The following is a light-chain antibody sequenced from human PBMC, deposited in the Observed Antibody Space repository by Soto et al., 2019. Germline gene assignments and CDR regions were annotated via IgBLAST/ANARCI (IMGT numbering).Light chain of an antibody. CDR1: NSDFGNCNL. Sequence: SAPTRPASMSGSPGQSSTISCTATNSDFGNCNLISWTQQQQAKLPKIILFEVNTRPSGVSGRFSGSKSGNTASLTISGLQAEDGADYYCCSFTRSNTHVFRPGTTVTVL. CDR3: CSFTRSNTHV. V-gene: IGLV2-14*02. CDR2: EVN. J-gene: IGLJ1*01.